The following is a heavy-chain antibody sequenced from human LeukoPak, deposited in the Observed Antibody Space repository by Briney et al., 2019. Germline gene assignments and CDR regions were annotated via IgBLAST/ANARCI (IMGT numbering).Heavy chain of an antibody. J-gene: IGHJ4*02. V-gene: IGHV3-21*01. CDR1: GFTFSNYH. D-gene: IGHD3-22*01. CDR2: IKSASSYI. Sequence: GGSLRLSCAASGFTFSNYHMNWVRQAPGKGLEWVSSIKSASSYIKYADSVKGRFTISRDNAKNSLYLQMNSLTADDTAVYYCARDMYYYDSSGYYHNPFDYWGQGTLVTVSS. CDR3: ARDMYYYDSSGYYHNPFDY.